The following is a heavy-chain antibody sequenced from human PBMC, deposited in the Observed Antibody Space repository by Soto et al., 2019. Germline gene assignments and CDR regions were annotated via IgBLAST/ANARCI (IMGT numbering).Heavy chain of an antibody. CDR3: ARQDGSALYYFDY. J-gene: IGHJ4*02. D-gene: IGHD6-19*01. CDR2: IYPGDSDT. V-gene: IGHV5-51*01. CDR1: GYTFTSYW. Sequence: ESLKISCKGSGYTFTSYWIAWVRQMPGKGLEWMGIIYPGDSDTRYSPSFQGQVSISADKSISTAYLQWSSLKASDTAMYYCARQDGSALYYFDYWGQGTLVTVSS.